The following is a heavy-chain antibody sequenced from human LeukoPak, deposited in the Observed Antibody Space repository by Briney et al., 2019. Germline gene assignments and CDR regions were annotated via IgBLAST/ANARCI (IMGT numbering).Heavy chain of an antibody. J-gene: IGHJ4*02. CDR2: INWNGGST. CDR3: ARSHQYYYDSSGYEVDY. Sequence: PGGSLRLSCAASGFTFDDYGMSWVRQAPGKGLEWVSGINWNGGSTGYADSVKGRFTISRDNAKNSLYLQMDSLRSDDTAVYYCARSHQYYYDSSGYEVDYWGQGTLVTVSS. CDR1: GFTFDDYG. V-gene: IGHV3-20*04. D-gene: IGHD3-22*01.